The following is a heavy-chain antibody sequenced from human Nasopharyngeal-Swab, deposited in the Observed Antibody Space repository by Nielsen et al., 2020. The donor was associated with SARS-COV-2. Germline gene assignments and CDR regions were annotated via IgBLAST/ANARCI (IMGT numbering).Heavy chain of an antibody. Sequence: GGSLRLSCAASGFTVSSNYMSWVRHAPGKGLEWVSVIYSGGSTYYADSVKGRFTISRDNPKNTLYLQMNSLRAEDTAVYYCARDIYCSSTSCPNTGGTWFDPWGQGTLVTVSS. CDR3: ARDIYCSSTSCPNTGGTWFDP. J-gene: IGHJ5*02. CDR2: IYSGGST. CDR1: GFTVSSNY. V-gene: IGHV3-66*01. D-gene: IGHD2-2*01.